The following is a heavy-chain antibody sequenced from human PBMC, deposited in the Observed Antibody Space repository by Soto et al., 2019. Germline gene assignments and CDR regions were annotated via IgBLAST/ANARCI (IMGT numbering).Heavy chain of an antibody. J-gene: IGHJ3*02. CDR1: RYTFTSYY. V-gene: IGHV1-46*03. Sequence: ASVKVSCKASRYTFTSYYIHLVRQAPGQGLEWMGIINPSGGSTNYAQKFQGRVTMTRDTSTSTVYMELSSLRSEDTAVYYCVRELAGDRSDDAFDIWGQGTKVTVSS. D-gene: IGHD3-16*01. CDR2: INPSGGST. CDR3: VRELAGDRSDDAFDI.